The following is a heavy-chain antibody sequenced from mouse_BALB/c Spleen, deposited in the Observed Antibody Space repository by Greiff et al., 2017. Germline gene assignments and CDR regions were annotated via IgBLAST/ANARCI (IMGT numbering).Heavy chain of an antibody. D-gene: IGHD1-1*01. V-gene: IGHV3-1*02. CDR3: ARRPEFITTVVATDY. CDR1: GYSFTSCYS. CDR2: IHYSGST. J-gene: IGHJ2*01. Sequence: DVQLQESGPDLVKPSQSLSLTCTVTGYSFTSCYSWHWIRQFPGNKLEWMGYIHYSGSTNYNPSLKSRISITRDTSKNQFFLQLNSVTTEDTATYYCARRPEFITTVVATDYWGQGTTLTVSS.